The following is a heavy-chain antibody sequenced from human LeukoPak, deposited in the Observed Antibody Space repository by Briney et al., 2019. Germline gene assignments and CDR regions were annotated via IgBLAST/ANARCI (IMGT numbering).Heavy chain of an antibody. D-gene: IGHD2/OR15-2a*01. J-gene: IGHJ4*02. CDR3: VRGRNSGRRVDY. Sequence: GESLKISCKGSGYSFTIYWIGWVRQMPGKGLKWMGMIYPGDSDTRYSPSLQGQVTISADKSISTAYLQWSSLKASDTAMYYCVRGRNSGRRVDYWGQGTLVTVSS. CDR2: IYPGDSDT. V-gene: IGHV5-51*01. CDR1: GYSFTIYW.